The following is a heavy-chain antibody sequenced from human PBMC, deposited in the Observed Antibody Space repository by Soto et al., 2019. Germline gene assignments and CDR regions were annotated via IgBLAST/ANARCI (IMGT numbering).Heavy chain of an antibody. V-gene: IGHV3-30*19. CDR1: GFTFSSYG. CDR3: ARGGSGSYYRFLDY. CDR2: IWYDGSNK. Sequence: GGSLRLSCAASGFTFSSYGMHWVRQAPGKGLEWVAVIWYDGSNKYYADSVKGRFTISRDNSKNTLYLQMNSLRAEDTAVYYCARGGSGSYYRFLDYWGQGTLVTVSS. J-gene: IGHJ4*02. D-gene: IGHD1-26*01.